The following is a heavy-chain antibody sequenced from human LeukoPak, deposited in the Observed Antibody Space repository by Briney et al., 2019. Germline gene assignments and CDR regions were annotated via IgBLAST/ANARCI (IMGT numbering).Heavy chain of an antibody. J-gene: IGHJ4*02. CDR1: GFTFFNAW. CDR3: ARGGVIVVVTAYFDY. Sequence: GGSLRLSCEVSGFTFFNAWMSWIRQAPGKGLEWVSGINWNGGSTGYADSVKGRFTFSRDNAKISLYLQMNSLRAEDTALYYCARGGVIVVVTAYFDYWGQGTLVTVSS. D-gene: IGHD2-21*02. V-gene: IGHV3-20*04. CDR2: INWNGGST.